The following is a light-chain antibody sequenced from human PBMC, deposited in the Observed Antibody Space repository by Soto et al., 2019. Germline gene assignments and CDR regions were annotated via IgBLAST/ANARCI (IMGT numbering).Light chain of an antibody. CDR1: NIGRKN. J-gene: IGLJ3*02. Sequence: SYELNQPLSVSGALGQTARITCGGNNIGRKNVHRYQVNPGQAPVLVIYRDSNRPSGIPERFSGSNSGNTATLAIGGAQAGDDADYYCQVWDSGSVVFGGGTQVTVL. CDR3: QVWDSGSVV. V-gene: IGLV3-9*01. CDR2: RDS.